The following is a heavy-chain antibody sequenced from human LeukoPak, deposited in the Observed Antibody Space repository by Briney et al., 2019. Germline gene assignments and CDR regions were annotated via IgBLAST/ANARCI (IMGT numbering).Heavy chain of an antibody. V-gene: IGHV4-59*08. Sequence: SETLSLTCTVSGGFISSYYWSWIRQPPGKGLEWIGYIYYSGSTNYNPSLKSRTTISVDTSKNQFSLKLNSMTAADTAVYYCARHGRANGLDIWGQGTMVTVSS. D-gene: IGHD2-8*01. J-gene: IGHJ3*02. CDR1: GGFISSYY. CDR2: IYYSGST. CDR3: ARHGRANGLDI.